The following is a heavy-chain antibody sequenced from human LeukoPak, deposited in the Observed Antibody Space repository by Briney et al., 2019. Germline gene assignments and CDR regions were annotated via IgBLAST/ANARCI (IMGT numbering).Heavy chain of an antibody. CDR2: IYYSGST. CDR1: GGSSSYY. J-gene: IGHJ3*02. V-gene: IGHV4-59*01. CDR3: AKEGDAFDI. Sequence: SETLSLTCTVSGGSSSYYWSWIRQPPGKGLEWIGYIYYSGSTNYNPSLKSRVTISVDTSKNQFSLKLSSVTAADTAVYYCAKEGDAFDIWGQGTLVTVSS.